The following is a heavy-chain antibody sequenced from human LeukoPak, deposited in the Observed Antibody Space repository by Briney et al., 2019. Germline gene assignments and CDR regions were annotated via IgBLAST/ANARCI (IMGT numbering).Heavy chain of an antibody. CDR1: GGTFSSYA. J-gene: IGHJ6*02. CDR2: IIPIFGTA. CDR3: ARVGLPGSYLWDYYYGMDV. Sequence: SVKVSCKASGGTFSSYAISWVRQAPGQGLEWMGGIIPIFGTANYAQKFQGRVTITADESTSTAYMELSSLRSEVTAVYYCARVGLPGSYLWDYYYGMDVWGQGTTVTVSS. D-gene: IGHD1-26*01. V-gene: IGHV1-69*01.